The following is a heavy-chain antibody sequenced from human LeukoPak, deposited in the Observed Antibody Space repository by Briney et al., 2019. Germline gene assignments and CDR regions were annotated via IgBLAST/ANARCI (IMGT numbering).Heavy chain of an antibody. D-gene: IGHD3-3*01. Sequence: PSETLSLTCTVSGGSISSYYWSWIRQPAGKGLEWIGRIYTSGSTNYNPSLKSRVTMSVDTSKNQFSLKLSSVTAADTAVYYCARDLAPYYDFWSGYYPPIYYHYYMDVWGKGTTVTVSS. CDR3: ARDLAPYYDFWSGYYPPIYYHYYMDV. V-gene: IGHV4-4*07. CDR1: GGSISSYY. CDR2: IYTSGST. J-gene: IGHJ6*03.